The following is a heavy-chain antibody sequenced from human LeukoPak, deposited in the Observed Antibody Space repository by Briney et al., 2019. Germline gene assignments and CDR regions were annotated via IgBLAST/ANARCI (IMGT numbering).Heavy chain of an antibody. CDR3: AGAPNGEGIRFDY. Sequence: PGGSLRLSCAASGFTFGSYDMKWVRQAPGKGLEWVSHISSSSTNIHYADSVKGRFTISRDNAKNSLYLQMNSLRGEDTAVYYCAGAPNGEGIRFDYWGQGTLVTISS. D-gene: IGHD2-8*01. J-gene: IGHJ4*02. V-gene: IGHV3-48*01. CDR1: GFTFGSYD. CDR2: ISSSSTNI.